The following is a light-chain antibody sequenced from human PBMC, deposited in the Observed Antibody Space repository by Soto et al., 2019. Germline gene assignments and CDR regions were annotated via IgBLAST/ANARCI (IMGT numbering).Light chain of an antibody. Sequence: EIVLTQSPGSLSLSPGERATLSCRASQSVSSYLAWYQQKPGQAPSLLIYGASSRATGFPDRFSGSGSGTDFSLTISRLEPEDSAVYYCQLYSSPPRTFGQGTKVEIK. V-gene: IGKV3-20*01. CDR3: QLYSSPPRT. CDR1: QSVSSY. CDR2: GAS. J-gene: IGKJ1*01.